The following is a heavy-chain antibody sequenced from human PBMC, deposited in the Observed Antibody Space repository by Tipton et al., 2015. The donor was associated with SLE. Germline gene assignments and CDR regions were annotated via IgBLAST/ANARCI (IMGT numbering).Heavy chain of an antibody. CDR1: GFTFSNYA. CDR2: ISGSGGTT. Sequence: SLRLSCAASGFTFSNYAMSWVRQAPGKGLEWVSTISGSGGTTYYADSVKGWFTISRDNSQNTLYLQMNSLRAEDTAVYYCARDGLIAAGQDYWGQGTLVTVSS. V-gene: IGHV3-23*01. J-gene: IGHJ4*02. D-gene: IGHD6-13*01. CDR3: ARDGLIAAGQDY.